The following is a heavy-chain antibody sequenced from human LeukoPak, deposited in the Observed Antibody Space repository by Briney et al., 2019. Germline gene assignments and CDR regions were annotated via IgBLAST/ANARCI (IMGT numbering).Heavy chain of an antibody. D-gene: IGHD6-19*01. V-gene: IGHV3-48*04. J-gene: IGHJ4*02. CDR2: ISSSSSSI. CDR1: GFTFSSYS. Sequence: GGSLRLSCAASGFTFSSYSMNWVRQAPGKGLEWVSYISSSSSSIYYADSVKGRFTISRDNAKNSLYLQMNSLRAEDTAVYYCARVRTGYSSCWYFYYWGQGTLVTVSS. CDR3: ARVRTGYSSCWYFYY.